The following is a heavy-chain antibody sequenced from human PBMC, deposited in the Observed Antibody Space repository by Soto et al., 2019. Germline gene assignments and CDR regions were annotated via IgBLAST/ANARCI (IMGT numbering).Heavy chain of an antibody. Sequence: GGSLRLSCAASGFSFSSYAMSWFRRAPGKGLEWVSAISGSAGGTGTYYADSVRGRFTIFRDNSKSTMFLQANSLRAEDTAIYYCAKASDTDFWSGHFDFRGQGTLVTVSS. D-gene: IGHD3-3*01. CDR2: ISGSAGGTGT. V-gene: IGHV3-23*01. CDR3: AKASDTDFWSGHFDF. J-gene: IGHJ4*02. CDR1: GFSFSSYA.